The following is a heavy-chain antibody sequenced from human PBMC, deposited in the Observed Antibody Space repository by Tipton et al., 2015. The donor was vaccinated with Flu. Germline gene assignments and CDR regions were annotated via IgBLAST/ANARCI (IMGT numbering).Heavy chain of an antibody. Sequence: QLVQSGAEVKKPGASVKVSCKASGYTFATYGITWVRQAPGQGLEWMGWISAYNGNTNYAQNLQDRVTMTTDTSTSTAYMELRSLRSDDTAVYYCARGRYPGITMVAASDIWGQGTMVTVSS. D-gene: IGHD3-10*01. CDR3: ARGRYPGITMVAASDI. J-gene: IGHJ3*02. CDR1: GYTFATYG. V-gene: IGHV1-18*04. CDR2: ISAYNGNT.